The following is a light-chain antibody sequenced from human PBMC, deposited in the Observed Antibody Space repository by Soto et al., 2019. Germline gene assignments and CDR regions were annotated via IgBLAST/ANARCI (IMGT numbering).Light chain of an antibody. J-gene: IGLJ1*01. CDR2: DVS. CDR3: SSFTSSITYV. CDR1: SSDVGSYNR. Sequence: QSALTQPPSVSGSPGQAVTISCSGTSSDVGSYNRVSWYQQPPGTAPKLMLYDVSNRPSGVSDRFSGSKSGNTASLTISGLQAEDEADYYCSSFTSSITYVFGTGTKVTVL. V-gene: IGLV2-18*02.